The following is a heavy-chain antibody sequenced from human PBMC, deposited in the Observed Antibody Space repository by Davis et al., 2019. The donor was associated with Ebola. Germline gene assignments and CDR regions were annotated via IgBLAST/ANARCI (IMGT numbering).Heavy chain of an antibody. V-gene: IGHV1-2*04. CDR1: GYTFTGYY. CDR3: AREGYSSSWYRYYGMDV. Sequence: ASVKVSCKTSGYTFTGYYMHWVRQAPGQGLEWMGWINPNSGGTNYAQKFQGWVTMTRDTSISTAYMELSRLRSDDTAVYYCAREGYSSSWYRYYGMDVWGQGTTVTVSS. CDR2: INPNSGGT. J-gene: IGHJ6*02. D-gene: IGHD6-13*01.